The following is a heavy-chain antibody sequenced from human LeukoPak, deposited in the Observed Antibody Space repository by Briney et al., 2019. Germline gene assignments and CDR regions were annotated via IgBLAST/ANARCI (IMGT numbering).Heavy chain of an antibody. Sequence: GGSLRLSCSASGFTFSSYAMHWVRQAPGKGLEYVSAISSNGGSTYHADSVKGRFTISRDNSKNTLYLQMSSLRAEDTAVYYCVRDPQYYYDSSAGHDAFDIWGQGTMVTVSS. V-gene: IGHV3-64D*09. D-gene: IGHD3-22*01. CDR3: VRDPQYYYDSSAGHDAFDI. CDR2: ISSNGGST. CDR1: GFTFSSYA. J-gene: IGHJ3*02.